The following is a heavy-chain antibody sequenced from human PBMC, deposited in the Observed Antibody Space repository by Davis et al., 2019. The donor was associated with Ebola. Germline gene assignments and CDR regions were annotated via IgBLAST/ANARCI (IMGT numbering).Heavy chain of an antibody. V-gene: IGHV4-59*08. CDR1: GGSMSSYY. D-gene: IGHD6-13*01. J-gene: IGHJ4*02. CDR3: GRLRTAAAGIDY. CDR2: IYYSGST. Sequence: PSETLSLTCTVSGGSMSSYYWSWIRQPPGKGLEWIGYIYYSGSTNYNPSLKSQVTISVDTSKNQFSLKLGSVTAADTAVYYCGRLRTAAAGIDYWGQGTLVTVSS.